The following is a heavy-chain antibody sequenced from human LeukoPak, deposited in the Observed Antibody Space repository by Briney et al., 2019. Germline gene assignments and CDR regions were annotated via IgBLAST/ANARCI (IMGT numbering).Heavy chain of an antibody. CDR2: ISRDGSYI. V-gene: IGHV3-21*01. Sequence: NAGRSLRLSCAASGFTFSSYIMNWVRQAPGKGLEWVSSISRDGSYIHYADSVKGRFTISRDNAKQSLYLQMSSLRAEDTAVYYCARHEGYSFDYWGQGTLVTASS. CDR1: GFTFSSYI. J-gene: IGHJ4*02. CDR3: ARHEGYSFDY. D-gene: IGHD2-15*01.